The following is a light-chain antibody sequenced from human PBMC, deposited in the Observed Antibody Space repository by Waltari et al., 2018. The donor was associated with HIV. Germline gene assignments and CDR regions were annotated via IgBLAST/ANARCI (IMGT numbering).Light chain of an antibody. J-gene: IGLJ3*02. Sequence: QSVLTQPPSASGTPGQRVTISCSGSNSHFGANYVYWYQQFPGAAPKLLIYRNCQRPSGVPGRFSGSKSGTSASLAISGLRSDDEANYYCATWDDSLSLWVFGGGTKLTVL. CDR1: NSHFGANY. CDR3: ATWDDSLSLWV. V-gene: IGLV1-47*01. CDR2: RNC.